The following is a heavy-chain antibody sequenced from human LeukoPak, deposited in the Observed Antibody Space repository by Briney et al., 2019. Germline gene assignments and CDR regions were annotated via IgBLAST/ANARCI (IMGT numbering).Heavy chain of an antibody. V-gene: IGHV1-24*01. CDR1: GYTLTELS. CDR2: FDPEDGET. Sequence: GASVKVSCKVSGYTLTELSMHWVRQAPGKGLEWMGGFDPEDGETIYAQKFQGRVTMTEDTSTDTAYMELSSLRSEDTAVYYCATEIVATFTGFVDYYNYGMDVWGQGTTVTVSS. CDR3: ATEIVATFTGFVDYYNYGMDV. J-gene: IGHJ6*02. D-gene: IGHD5-12*01.